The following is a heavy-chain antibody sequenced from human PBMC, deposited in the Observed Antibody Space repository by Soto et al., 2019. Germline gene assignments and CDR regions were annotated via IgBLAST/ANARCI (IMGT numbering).Heavy chain of an antibody. CDR2: INQGGST. J-gene: IGHJ3*01. D-gene: IGHD3-10*01. CDR1: GGSLSAYY. V-gene: IGHV4-34*01. CDR3: AKGFRRITLIRGTYVAFDF. Sequence: SETLSLTCAVNGGSLSAYYWSWIRQPPGKGLEWIGEINQGGSTNYNPSLKSRVTISVETSKKQFSLKLRSVTAADTAVYYCAKGFRRITLIRGTYVAFDFWGQGTVVTVSS.